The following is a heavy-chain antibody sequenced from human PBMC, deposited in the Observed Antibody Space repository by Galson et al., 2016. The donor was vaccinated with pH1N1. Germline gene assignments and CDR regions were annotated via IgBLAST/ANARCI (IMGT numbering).Heavy chain of an antibody. CDR2: FGAGHDI. CDR3: VRDNWGLDY. V-gene: IGHV3-48*01. CDR1: GLTFSDYS. Sequence: SLRLSCAASGLTFSDYSMNWVRQAPGKGLEWLSYFGAGHDIYYADSVKGRFTISRDNARNSLYLQMNSLRAEDTAVYYCVRDNWGLDYWGQGTLVTVSS. D-gene: IGHD7-27*01. J-gene: IGHJ4*02.